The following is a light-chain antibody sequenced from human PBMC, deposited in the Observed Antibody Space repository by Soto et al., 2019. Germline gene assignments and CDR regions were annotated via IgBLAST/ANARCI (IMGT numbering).Light chain of an antibody. CDR3: QQYQTFWT. Sequence: DIQMTQCPSTLSASVGDRVTITCRASQSISRWLAWYQQKPGKAPKLLMYDVSSLESGVPSRFSGSGSGTEFTLTISSLQPDDYASYYCQQYQTFWTFGPGTKVDIK. CDR1: QSISRW. CDR2: DVS. V-gene: IGKV1-5*01. J-gene: IGKJ1*01.